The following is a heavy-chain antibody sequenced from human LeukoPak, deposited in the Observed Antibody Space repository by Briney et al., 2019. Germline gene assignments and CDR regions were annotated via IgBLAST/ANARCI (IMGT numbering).Heavy chain of an antibody. V-gene: IGHV4-59*01. CDR2: IYYSGST. CDR3: ARGLERPPYYFDY. CDR1: GGSISSYY. Sequence: SETLSLTCTVSGGSISSYYWSCIRQPPGKGLECIGYIYYSGSTNYNPSLKSRVTISVDTSKNQFSLKLSSVTAADTAVYYCARGLERPPYYFDYWGQGTLVTVSS. J-gene: IGHJ4*02. D-gene: IGHD1-1*01.